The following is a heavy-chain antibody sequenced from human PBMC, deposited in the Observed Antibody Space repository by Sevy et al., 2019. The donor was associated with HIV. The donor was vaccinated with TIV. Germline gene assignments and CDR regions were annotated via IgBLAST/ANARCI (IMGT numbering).Heavy chain of an antibody. J-gene: IGHJ4*02. V-gene: IGHV3-49*03. CDR3: TRRASRVYGDHLNLY. Sequence: GGSLRLSCTASGFTFGDYDMSWFRQAPGRGLEWVGFIRSETYGETTEYAASVKGRFTVSRDDSKSIVYLQMNSLKTEDTAVYYCTRRASRVYGDHLNLYWGQGTLVTVSS. CDR1: GFTFGDYD. CDR2: IRSETYGETT. D-gene: IGHD2-21*02.